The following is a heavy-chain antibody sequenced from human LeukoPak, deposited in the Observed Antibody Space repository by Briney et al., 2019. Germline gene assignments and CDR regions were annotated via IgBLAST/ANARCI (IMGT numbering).Heavy chain of an antibody. Sequence: GGSLRLSCAASGFTFSSYAMSWLRQAPGKGLEWVSAISGSGGSTYYADSVKGRFTISRDNSKNTLYLQMNSLRAEDTAVYYCAKDSSGWYGGFDYRGQGTLVTVSS. CDR3: AKDSSGWYGGFDY. D-gene: IGHD6-19*01. V-gene: IGHV3-23*01. J-gene: IGHJ4*02. CDR2: ISGSGGST. CDR1: GFTFSSYA.